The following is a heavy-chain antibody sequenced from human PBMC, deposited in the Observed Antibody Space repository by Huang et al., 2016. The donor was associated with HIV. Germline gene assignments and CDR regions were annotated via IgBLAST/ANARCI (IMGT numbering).Heavy chain of an antibody. CDR2: SYPGDSDT. CDR3: ARLIGSPSFYYGLDV. CDR1: GYRFRSNW. Sequence: EVQLVQSGAEVKKPGESLKISCKGSGYRFRSNWIGWVRQMPGKGLEWRGISYPGDSDTRYSPSCQGQVTISADKSINTAYLQWSSLKASDTAMYYCARLIGSPSFYYGLDVWGQGTTVTVSS. J-gene: IGHJ6*02. D-gene: IGHD3-10*01. V-gene: IGHV5-51*01.